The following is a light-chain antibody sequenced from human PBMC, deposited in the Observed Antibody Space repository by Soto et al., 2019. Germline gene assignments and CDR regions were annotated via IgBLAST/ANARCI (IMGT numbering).Light chain of an antibody. Sequence: IQLTQSPSSLSASVGDRVTITCRASQGISSYLAWYQQKPGKAPKLLIYAASTLQSGVPSRFSGSGSGTEFTLTISSLQPEDFATYYCQQLNSYPYMYTFGQGTKLEIK. CDR1: QGISSY. V-gene: IGKV1-9*01. CDR3: QQLNSYPYMYT. J-gene: IGKJ2*01. CDR2: AAS.